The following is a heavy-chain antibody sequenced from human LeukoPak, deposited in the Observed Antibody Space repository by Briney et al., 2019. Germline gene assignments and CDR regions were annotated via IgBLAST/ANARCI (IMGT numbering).Heavy chain of an antibody. V-gene: IGHV3-23*01. CDR2: VSGGGSST. CDR1: GFTFSSYA. CDR3: AKDLYTSRYACCFDY. Sequence: GGSLRLSCAASGFTFSSYAMSWVRQAPGKGLEWVSGVSGGGSSTYYADSVKGRFTISRDNSKNMLYLQMNSLRAEDTAVYYCAKDLYTSRYACCFDYWGQGTLVTVSS. D-gene: IGHD6-13*01. J-gene: IGHJ4*02.